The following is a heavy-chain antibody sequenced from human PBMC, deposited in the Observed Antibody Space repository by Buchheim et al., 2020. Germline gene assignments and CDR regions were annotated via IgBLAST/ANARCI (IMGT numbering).Heavy chain of an antibody. CDR1: GGSISSGGYS. CDR3: ARAGYSYGYPSWFDP. CDR2: IYHSGST. D-gene: IGHD5-18*01. V-gene: IGHV4-30-2*01. Sequence: QLQLQESGSGLVKPSQTLSLTCAVSGGSISSGGYSWSWIRQPPGKGLEWIGYIYHSGSTYYNPSLTSRVTIPVARPKNQFSLKLSSVTAADTAVYYCARAGYSYGYPSWFDPWGQGTL. J-gene: IGHJ5*02.